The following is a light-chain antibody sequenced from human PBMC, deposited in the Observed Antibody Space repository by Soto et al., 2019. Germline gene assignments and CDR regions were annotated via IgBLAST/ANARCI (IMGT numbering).Light chain of an antibody. CDR3: QQTYSSPIT. CDR2: AAS. V-gene: IGKV1-39*01. CDR1: QSISSY. J-gene: IGKJ5*01. Sequence: DTQMNQSPSSLSASVGDGIAITCRASQSISSYLNWYQQKPGKAPKLLTSAASILQSGVPSRFSGSGSGTDFTLTISNLQPEDFAGYYCQQTYSSPITVGQGTRLESK.